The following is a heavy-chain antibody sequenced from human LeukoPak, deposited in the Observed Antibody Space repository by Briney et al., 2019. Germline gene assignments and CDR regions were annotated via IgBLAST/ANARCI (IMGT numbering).Heavy chain of an antibody. J-gene: IGHJ4*02. CDR1: GFTFSSYG. CDR2: ISYDGSNK. Sequence: GRSLRLSCAASGFTFSSYGMPWVRQAPGKGLEWVAVISYDGSNKYYADSVKGRFTISRDNSKNTLYLQMNSLRAEDTAVYYCAVGSRHIVVVTAFDYWGQGTLVTVSS. D-gene: IGHD2-21*02. V-gene: IGHV3-30*03. CDR3: AVGSRHIVVVTAFDY.